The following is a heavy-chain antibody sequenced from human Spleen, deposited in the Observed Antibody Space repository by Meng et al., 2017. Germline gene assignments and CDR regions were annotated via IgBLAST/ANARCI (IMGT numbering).Heavy chain of an antibody. CDR1: GYTFTNYD. Sequence: SVKVSCKASGYTFTNYDFNWVRQAPGQGLEWMGGIIPIFGTANYAQKFQGRVTITADESTSTAYMELSSLRSEDTAVYYCARDSAVAGTARRAFDIWGQGTMVTVSS. CDR3: ARDSAVAGTARRAFDI. D-gene: IGHD6-19*01. V-gene: IGHV1-69*13. CDR2: IIPIFGTA. J-gene: IGHJ3*02.